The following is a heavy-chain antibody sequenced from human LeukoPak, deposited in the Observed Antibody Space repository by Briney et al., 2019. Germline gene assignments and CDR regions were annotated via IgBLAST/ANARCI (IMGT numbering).Heavy chain of an antibody. V-gene: IGHV3-21*04. CDR3: ARLSLKVLEWSPIKGKETPYFDY. Sequence: GGSLRLSCAASGFTFSSYSMNWVRQAPGKGLEWVSSISSSSSYIYYADSVKGRFTISRDNAKNSLYLQMNSLRAEDTAIYYCARLSLKVLEWSPIKGKETPYFDYWGQGTLVTVSS. CDR1: GFTFSSYS. CDR2: ISSSSSYI. J-gene: IGHJ4*02. D-gene: IGHD3-3*01.